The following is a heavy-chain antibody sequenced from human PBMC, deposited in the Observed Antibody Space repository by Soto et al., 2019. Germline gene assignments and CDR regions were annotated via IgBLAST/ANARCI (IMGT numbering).Heavy chain of an antibody. CDR2: INHSGST. J-gene: IGHJ4*02. V-gene: IGHV4-34*01. CDR3: ARDKIPGLFDY. Sequence: QVQLQQWGAGLLKPSETLSLTCAVYGGSFSGYYWTWLRQPPGTGLEWIGEINHSGSTNYNPSLKSRVTISVYTSKSQCSLTLTSVTAADTAVYYCARDKIPGLFDYWGQGTLVTVSS. D-gene: IGHD2-21*01. CDR1: GGSFSGYY.